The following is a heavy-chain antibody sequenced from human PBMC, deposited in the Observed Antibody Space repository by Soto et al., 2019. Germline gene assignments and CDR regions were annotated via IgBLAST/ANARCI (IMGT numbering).Heavy chain of an antibody. Sequence: PSETLSLTCTVSGGSISSYYWSWIRQPPGKGLEWIGYIYYSGSTNYNPSLKSRVTISVDTSKNQFSLKLSSVTAADTAVYYCARGVGRFDPWGQGTLVTVS. D-gene: IGHD2-15*01. CDR1: GGSISSYY. CDR3: ARGVGRFDP. J-gene: IGHJ5*02. V-gene: IGHV4-59*01. CDR2: IYYSGST.